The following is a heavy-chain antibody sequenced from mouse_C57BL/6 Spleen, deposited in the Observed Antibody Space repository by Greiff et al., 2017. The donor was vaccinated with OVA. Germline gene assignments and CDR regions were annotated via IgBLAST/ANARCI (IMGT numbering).Heavy chain of an antibody. J-gene: IGHJ2*01. D-gene: IGHD2-1*01. Sequence: VHLVESGAELARPGASVKLSCKASGYTFTSYGISWVKQRTGQGLEWIGEIYPRSGNTYYNEKFKGKATLTADKSSSTAYMELRSLTSEDSAVYFCAGMDGNYVFDYWGQGTTLTVSS. CDR3: AGMDGNYVFDY. CDR1: GYTFTSYG. V-gene: IGHV1-81*01. CDR2: IYPRSGNT.